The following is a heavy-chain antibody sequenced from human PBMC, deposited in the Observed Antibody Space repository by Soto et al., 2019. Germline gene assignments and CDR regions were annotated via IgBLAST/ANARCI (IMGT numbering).Heavy chain of an antibody. CDR1: GFTFSDYY. Sequence: PGGSLRLSCAASGFTFSDYYMSWVRQAPGKGLEWVSAISGSGGSTYYADSVKGRFTISRDNAKNSLYLQMNSLRAEDTALYYCAKDMYSSGWSPRQLGYWGQGTLVTVSS. CDR3: AKDMYSSGWSPRQLGY. J-gene: IGHJ4*02. CDR2: ISGSGGST. D-gene: IGHD6-19*01. V-gene: IGHV3-23*01.